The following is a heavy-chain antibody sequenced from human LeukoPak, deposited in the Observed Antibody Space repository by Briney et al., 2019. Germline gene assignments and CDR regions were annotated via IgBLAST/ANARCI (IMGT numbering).Heavy chain of an antibody. Sequence: ASVKVSCKASGYTFTSYDINWVRQATGQGLEWMGWMNPNSGSTGYAQKFQGRVTMTRNTSISTAYMELSSLRSEDTAVYYCALTTWEERGFGFDYWGQGTLVTVSS. CDR2: MNPNSGST. CDR3: ALTTWEERGFGFDY. J-gene: IGHJ4*02. D-gene: IGHD4-11*01. V-gene: IGHV1-8*01. CDR1: GYTFTSYD.